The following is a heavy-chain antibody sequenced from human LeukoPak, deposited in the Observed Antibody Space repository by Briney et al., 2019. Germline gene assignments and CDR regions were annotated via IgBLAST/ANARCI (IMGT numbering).Heavy chain of an antibody. CDR2: IKQDGSEK. V-gene: IGHV3-7*01. CDR3: AREGYNWNDGLFDY. D-gene: IGHD1-1*01. Sequence: AGGSLRLSCAASGFTFSSYWTSWVRQAPGKGLEWVANIKQDGSEKYYVDSVKGRFTISRDNAKNSLYLQMNSLRAEDTAVYYCAREGYNWNDGLFDYWGQGTLVTVSS. CDR1: GFTFSSYW. J-gene: IGHJ4*02.